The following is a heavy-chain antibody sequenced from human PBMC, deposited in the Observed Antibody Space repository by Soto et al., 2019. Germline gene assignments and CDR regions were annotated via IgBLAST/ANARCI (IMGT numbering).Heavy chain of an antibody. Sequence: TSETLSLTCTVSGGSISSYYWSWIRQPPGKGLEWIGYIYYSGSTNYNPSLKSRVTISVDTSKNQFSLKLSSVTAADTAVYYCARGRMAALNWFDPWGQGTLVTVSS. V-gene: IGHV4-59*01. CDR2: IYYSGST. CDR1: GGSISSYY. CDR3: ARGRMAALNWFDP. J-gene: IGHJ5*02. D-gene: IGHD6-13*01.